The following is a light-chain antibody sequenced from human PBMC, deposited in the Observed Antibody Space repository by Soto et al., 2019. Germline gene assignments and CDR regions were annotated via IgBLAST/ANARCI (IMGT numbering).Light chain of an antibody. Sequence: QMSQSLSSLSAYVGDRVTITCRASQSISSWLAWYQQKPGKAPKLLIYDASSLESGVPSRFSGSGSGTEFTLTISSLQPDDFATYYCQQYNSYSGTFGQGSKV. CDR2: DAS. J-gene: IGKJ1*01. CDR1: QSISSW. CDR3: QQYNSYSGT. V-gene: IGKV1-5*01.